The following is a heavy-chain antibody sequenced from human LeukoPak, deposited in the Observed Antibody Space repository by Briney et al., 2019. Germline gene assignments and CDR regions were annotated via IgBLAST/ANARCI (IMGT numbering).Heavy chain of an antibody. V-gene: IGHV4-59*01. J-gene: IGHJ5*02. D-gene: IGHD3-10*01. CDR2: IYHSGST. CDR3: ARDGAENWFDP. Sequence: PSETLSLTCTVSGGSISSYYWSWIRQPPGKGLEWIGYIYHSGSTNYNPSLKSRVTISVDTSKNQFSLKLSSVTAADTAVYYCARDGAENWFDPWGQGTLVTVSS. CDR1: GGSISSYY.